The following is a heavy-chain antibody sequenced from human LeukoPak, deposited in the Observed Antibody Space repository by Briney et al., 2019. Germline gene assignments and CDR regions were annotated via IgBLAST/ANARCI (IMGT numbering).Heavy chain of an antibody. CDR3: AKDDALDI. CDR1: GFTFDDYA. CDR2: ISWNSGSI. V-gene: IGHV3-9*01. Sequence: GGSLRLSCAASGFTFDDYAMHWVRQAPGKGLEWVSGISWNSGSIGYADSVKGRFTISRDNAKNSLYLQMNSLRAEDTALYYCAKDDALDIWGQGTMVTVSS. J-gene: IGHJ3*02.